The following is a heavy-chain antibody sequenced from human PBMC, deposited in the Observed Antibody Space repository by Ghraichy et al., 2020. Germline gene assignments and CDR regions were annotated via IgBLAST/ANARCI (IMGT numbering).Heavy chain of an antibody. Sequence: ASVKVSCKASGYTFSSNYVHWVRQAPGQGFEWMGIINPNGGYTVYAERFQGRVTMTSDTSTSTVYMDLSSLRSEDTAVYYCARGYYDSSGRKRGSIDYWGQGTLV. J-gene: IGHJ4*02. CDR2: INPNGGYT. CDR1: GYTFSSNY. V-gene: IGHV1-46*03. D-gene: IGHD3-22*01. CDR3: ARGYYDSSGRKRGSIDY.